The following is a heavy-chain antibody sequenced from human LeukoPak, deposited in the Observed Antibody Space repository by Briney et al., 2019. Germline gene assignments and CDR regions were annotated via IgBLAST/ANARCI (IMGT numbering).Heavy chain of an antibody. CDR2: IYTSGST. CDR3: ARVRVGYGEGGQYYYYYMDV. CDR1: GGSISSYY. J-gene: IGHJ6*03. Sequence: SETLSLTCTVSGGSISSYYWSWIRQPAGKGLEWIGRIYTSGSTNYNPSLKSRVTISVDTSKNQFSLKLSSVTAADTAVYYCARVRVGYGEGGQYYYYYMDVWGKGTTVTISS. D-gene: IGHD4-17*01. V-gene: IGHV4-4*07.